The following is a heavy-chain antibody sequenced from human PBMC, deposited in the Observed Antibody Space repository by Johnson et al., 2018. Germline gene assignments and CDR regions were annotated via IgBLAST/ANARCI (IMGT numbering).Heavy chain of an antibody. V-gene: IGHV5-51*01. CDR1: SYW. D-gene: IGHD4-17*01. Sequence: SYWIGWVRQMPGKGLEWXGIIYPGDSDTRYSPSFSGQVTISADKSISTAYLQWSSLKASDTAMYYCARRTPPDYGWAFDIWGQGTMVTVSS. CDR3: ARRTPPDYGWAFDI. J-gene: IGHJ3*02. CDR2: IYPGDSDT.